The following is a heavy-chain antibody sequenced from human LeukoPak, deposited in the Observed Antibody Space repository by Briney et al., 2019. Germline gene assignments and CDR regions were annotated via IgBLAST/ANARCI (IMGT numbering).Heavy chain of an antibody. CDR1: GFTFSSYA. Sequence: GGSLRLSCAASGFTFSSYAMSWVRQAPGKGLEWVSAISGSGGSTYYADSVEGRFTISRDNSKNTLYLQMNSLRAEDTAVYYCAKGMAIVVVIAIPLAAFDIWGQGTLVTVSS. V-gene: IGHV3-23*01. CDR2: ISGSGGST. CDR3: AKGMAIVVVIAIPLAAFDI. J-gene: IGHJ3*02. D-gene: IGHD2-21*01.